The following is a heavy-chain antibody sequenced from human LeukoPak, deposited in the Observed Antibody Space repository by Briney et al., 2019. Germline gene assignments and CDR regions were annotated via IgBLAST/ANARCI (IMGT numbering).Heavy chain of an antibody. CDR1: GGSFSSGGSF. J-gene: IGHJ4*02. V-gene: IGHV4-31*03. CDR2: LDHSGST. Sequence: SQTLSLTCTVSGGSFSSGGSFWPWIRQHPGKGLDWVGHLDHSGSTYSNPSLKGRVSMSVDTSKNQFNLRLTSVTAADTAVYYCATGTYCGGDCYSDWGPGTLVTVSS. CDR3: ATGTYCGGDCYSD. D-gene: IGHD2-21*02.